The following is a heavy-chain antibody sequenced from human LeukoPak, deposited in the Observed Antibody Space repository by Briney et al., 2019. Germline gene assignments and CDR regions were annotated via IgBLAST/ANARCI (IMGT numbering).Heavy chain of an antibody. Sequence: GESLRLSCAASGFTFSSYGMNWVRQAPGKGLEWVSYISSSSRTIYYADSVKGRFTISRDSAKNSLYLQMNSLRDEDTAVYYCARDSYGDYGVDSWGQGTLVTVSS. V-gene: IGHV3-48*02. D-gene: IGHD4-17*01. J-gene: IGHJ4*02. CDR3: ARDSYGDYGVDS. CDR1: GFTFSSYG. CDR2: ISSSSRTI.